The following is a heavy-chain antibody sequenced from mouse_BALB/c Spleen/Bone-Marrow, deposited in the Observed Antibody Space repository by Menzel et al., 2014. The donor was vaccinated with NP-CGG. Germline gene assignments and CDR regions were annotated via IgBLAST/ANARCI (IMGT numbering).Heavy chain of an antibody. D-gene: IGHD2-4*01. J-gene: IGHJ2*01. CDR1: GFNIKDTY. V-gene: IGHV14-3*02. CDR3: ARDYDYFFDY. CDR2: IDPANGNT. Sequence: EVKLLESGAELVKPGASVKLSRTASGFNIKDTYMHWVKQRPEQGLEWIGWIDPANGNTKYDPNFQGKATITADTSSNTAYLQLSSLTSEDTAVYYCARDYDYFFDYWGQGTTLTVSS.